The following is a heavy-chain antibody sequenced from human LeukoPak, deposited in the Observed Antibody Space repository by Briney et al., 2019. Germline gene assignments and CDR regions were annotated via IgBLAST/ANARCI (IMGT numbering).Heavy chain of an antibody. CDR1: GFTFTTYY. V-gene: IGHV3-7*05. J-gene: IGHJ4*02. CDR3: VVTTRSMSFDY. D-gene: IGHD3-22*01. Sequence: QPGGSLRLSCAASGFTFTTYYMFWVRRAPGKGLEWVASIDQDGSGKDYVDSVKGRFTISRDNAQNSLYLQMSSLSAEDTAVYYCVVTTRSMSFDYWGQGTLVTVSS. CDR2: IDQDGSGK.